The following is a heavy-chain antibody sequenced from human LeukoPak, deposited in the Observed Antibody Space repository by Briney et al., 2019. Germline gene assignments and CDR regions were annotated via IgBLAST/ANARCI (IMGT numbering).Heavy chain of an antibody. D-gene: IGHD6-13*01. Sequence: GGSLRLSCAASGFAFSRSAMHWVRQATGKGLEWVALIWYGGGNIFYADSVKGRFTISRDNSKNTLYLQMNSLRDEDTAVYYCARDGDFTKQLATGCFDYWGQGSLVTVSS. J-gene: IGHJ4*02. V-gene: IGHV3-33*08. CDR3: ARDGDFTKQLATGCFDY. CDR2: IWYGGGNI. CDR1: GFAFSRSA.